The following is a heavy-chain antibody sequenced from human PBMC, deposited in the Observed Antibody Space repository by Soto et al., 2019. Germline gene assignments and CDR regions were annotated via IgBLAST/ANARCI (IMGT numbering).Heavy chain of an antibody. V-gene: IGHV1-46*01. CDR3: ARNLAAGDY. Sequence: QVQLVQSGAEVKKPGASVKVSCKASGYTFTNSYIHWVRQAPGQGLEWMALLNPNGGSTNYAQNFQGRVTVTRDTSTSTVYMELTSLTSEDTAVYYCARNLAAGDYWGQGTLVTV. J-gene: IGHJ4*02. CDR1: GYTFTNSY. D-gene: IGHD6-13*01. CDR2: LNPNGGST.